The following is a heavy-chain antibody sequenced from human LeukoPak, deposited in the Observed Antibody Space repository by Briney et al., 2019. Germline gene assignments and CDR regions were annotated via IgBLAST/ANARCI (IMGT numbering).Heavy chain of an antibody. D-gene: IGHD1-26*01. V-gene: IGHV3-9*03. CDR1: GFTFSSYG. CDR3: ARGNSGSYSQDWFDP. J-gene: IGHJ5*02. CDR2: ISWNSGTI. Sequence: GGSLRLSCAASGFTFSSYGMSWVRQAPGKGLVWVSGISWNSGTIGYADSVKGRFTISRDNAKNSLYLQMNSLRDDDMALYYCARGNSGSYSQDWFDPWGQGTLVTVSS.